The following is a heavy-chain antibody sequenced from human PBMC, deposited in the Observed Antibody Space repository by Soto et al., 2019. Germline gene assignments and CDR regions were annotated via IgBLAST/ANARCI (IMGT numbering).Heavy chain of an antibody. CDR2: ISSNGGNT. J-gene: IGHJ6*02. CDR1: GFTFSSYA. CDR3: VRAPGAGNYYYYGMDV. Sequence: GGSLRLSCSASGFTFSSYAMRWVRQAPGKGLEYVSAISSNGGNTYYADSVKGRFTISRDNSKNTLYLQMSSLRAEDTAVYYCVRAPGAGNYYYYGMDVWGQGTTVTVSS. V-gene: IGHV3-64D*08.